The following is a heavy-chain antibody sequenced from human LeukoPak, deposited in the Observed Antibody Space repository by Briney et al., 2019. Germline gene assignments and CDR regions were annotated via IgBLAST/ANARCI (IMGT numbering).Heavy chain of an antibody. CDR2: IYPSGRS. Sequence: SETLSLTCTVSGGSISTDYWNWIRQPPGKGLEWIGYIYPSGRSNYSPSLKSRVTISADTSKRPFSLKLTSVTAADTAVYYCASFYYGSGLAVDYWGQGILVTVSS. V-gene: IGHV4-4*09. CDR1: GGSISTDY. CDR3: ASFYYGSGLAVDY. D-gene: IGHD3-10*01. J-gene: IGHJ4*02.